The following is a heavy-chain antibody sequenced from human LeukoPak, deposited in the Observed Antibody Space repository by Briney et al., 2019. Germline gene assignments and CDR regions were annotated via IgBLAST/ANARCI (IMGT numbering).Heavy chain of an antibody. J-gene: IGHJ4*02. V-gene: IGHV1-2*02. CDR1: GYTFTAYY. D-gene: IGHD3-22*01. CDR3: GRTSHGYYDSSIDFDY. CDR2: INPNSGGT. Sequence: ASVTVSCKASGYTFTAYYMHWVRQAPGHGLEWMGWINPNSGGTNYAQKFQGRVTMTRDTSISTAYMELSMLRSDDTALNYFGRTSHGYYDSSIDFDYWGQGTLVTVSS.